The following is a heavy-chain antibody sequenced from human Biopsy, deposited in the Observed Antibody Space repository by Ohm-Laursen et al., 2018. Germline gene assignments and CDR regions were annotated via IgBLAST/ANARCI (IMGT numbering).Heavy chain of an antibody. D-gene: IGHD3-16*01. V-gene: IGHV4-34*01. CDR2: INHRGST. CDR3: ARAVDYYDPYYYYGLDV. Sequence: SDTLSLTCAVYGGSFSGYYWSWIRQPPGKGLEWIGEINHRGSTNYNPSLKSRVTISVDTSKNQFSLKLRSVTAADTAAYYCARAVDYYDPYYYYGLDVWGQGTTVTVSS. CDR1: GGSFSGYY. J-gene: IGHJ6*02.